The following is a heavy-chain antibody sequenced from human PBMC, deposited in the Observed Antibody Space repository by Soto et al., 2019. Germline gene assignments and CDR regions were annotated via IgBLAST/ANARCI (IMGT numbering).Heavy chain of an antibody. D-gene: IGHD2-2*01. V-gene: IGHV1-3*01. CDR1: GYTFTSYA. Sequence: GASVKVSCKASGYTFTSYAMHWVRQAPGQRLEWMGWINAGNGNTKYSQKFQGRVTITRDTSASTAYMELSSLRSEDTAVYYCAVSSTSLHRYYYYYYMDVWGKGTTVTVSS. CDR2: INAGNGNT. CDR3: AVSSTSLHRYYYYYYMDV. J-gene: IGHJ6*03.